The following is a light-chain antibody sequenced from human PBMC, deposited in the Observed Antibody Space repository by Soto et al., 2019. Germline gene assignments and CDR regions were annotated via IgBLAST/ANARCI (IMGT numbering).Light chain of an antibody. CDR3: QQYDGYSSGP. V-gene: IGKV1-5*01. CDR2: DAS. Sequence: DIRMTQSPSTLSASVGDRVTITCRASQTVNTWLAWYQQKPGKAPKVLIFDASSLKTGVPSRFSGSGSGTEFTLTISNLQPDDFATYYCQQYDGYSSGPFGQGTKVEIK. CDR1: QTVNTW. J-gene: IGKJ1*01.